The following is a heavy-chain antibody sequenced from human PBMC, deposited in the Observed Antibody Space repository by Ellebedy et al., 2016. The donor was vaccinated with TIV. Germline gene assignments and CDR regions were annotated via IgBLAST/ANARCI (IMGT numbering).Heavy chain of an antibody. D-gene: IGHD3-3*01. Sequence: MPSETLSLTCTVSGASISSYYWSWIRQPPGKGLEWIGYIYYNGNANYNSSLKSRVNMSVDTSKNQFSLKLTSVTDDDTAMYYCARWRRGVNSNWGQGTLVTVSS. CDR1: GASISSYY. V-gene: IGHV4-59*01. J-gene: IGHJ4*02. CDR3: ARWRRGVNSN. CDR2: IYYNGNA.